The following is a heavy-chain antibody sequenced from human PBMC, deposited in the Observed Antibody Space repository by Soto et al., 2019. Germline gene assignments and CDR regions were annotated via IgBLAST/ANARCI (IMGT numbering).Heavy chain of an antibody. CDR2: IRGYNGDT. CDR3: ARGRHRNHDY. Sequence: ASVKVSCKASGYTFINFGITWVRQAPGQGLEWVGKIRGYNGDTNYAPKLQGRVTMTTDTSTSTAYLELRTLRSDDTAVYYCARGRHRNHDYWGKGTRVT. D-gene: IGHD4-4*01. J-gene: IGHJ4*02. V-gene: IGHV1-18*04. CDR1: GYTFINFG.